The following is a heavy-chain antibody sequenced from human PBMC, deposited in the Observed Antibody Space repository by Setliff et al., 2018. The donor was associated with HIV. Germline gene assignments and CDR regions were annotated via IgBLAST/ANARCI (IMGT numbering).Heavy chain of an antibody. Sequence: KASETLSLTCAVYVGSFSGYYWTWIRQPPGKGLEWIGSTSYGGSTYYNPSFKSRVTISVDTSKNQFSLKLSSVTAADTAVYYCARLRDTAMVCYMDVWGKGTTVTVSS. CDR1: VGSFSGYY. V-gene: IGHV4-59*05. D-gene: IGHD5-18*01. CDR3: ARLRDTAMVCYMDV. J-gene: IGHJ6*03. CDR2: TSYGGST.